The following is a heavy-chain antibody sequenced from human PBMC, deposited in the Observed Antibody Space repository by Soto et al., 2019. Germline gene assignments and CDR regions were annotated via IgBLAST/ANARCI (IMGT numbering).Heavy chain of an antibody. J-gene: IGHJ6*02. D-gene: IGHD3-3*01. CDR1: GYTFTSYD. CDR2: MNPNSGNT. CDR3: ASRTIFGVDTYYYGMDV. Sequence: GSVKVSCKASGYTFTSYDINWVRQATGQGLEWMGWMNPNSGNTGYAQKFQGRVTMTRNTSISTAYMELSSLRSEDTAVYYCASRTIFGVDTYYYGMDVWGQGTTVTVSS. V-gene: IGHV1-8*01.